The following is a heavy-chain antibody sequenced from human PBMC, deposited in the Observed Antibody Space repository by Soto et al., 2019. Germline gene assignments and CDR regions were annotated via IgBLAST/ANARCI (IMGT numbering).Heavy chain of an antibody. J-gene: IGHJ6*02. V-gene: IGHV3-23*01. Sequence: GRSQTLSCAVCGFTFSSYAIIWVRQAPGRGLECVSAIGGCGGSNYYADSVKGRFTISRDTSKNTLYFHVNSLRAEDTAVYYCAKDPLYDSSGYYPPGLDYGMDVWVQGTTVNLSS. CDR1: GFTFSSYA. D-gene: IGHD3-22*01. CDR3: AKDPLYDSSGYYPPGLDYGMDV. CDR2: IGGCGGSN.